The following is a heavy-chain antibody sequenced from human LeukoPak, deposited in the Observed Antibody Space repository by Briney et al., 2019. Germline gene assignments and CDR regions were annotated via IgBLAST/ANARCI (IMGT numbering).Heavy chain of an antibody. J-gene: IGHJ4*02. CDR3: TTIKRGNIFGYFDF. V-gene: IGHV4-59*07. CDR2: VVDSGRT. CDR1: GDSMTIQH. D-gene: IGHD5-18*01. Sequence: SHTLSLPCTFSGDSMTIQHWIWTTQNPGKGREGIGYVVDSGRTKENPSLKSRVTLSADQSKNQLSLRLSSVTAADTAVYYCTTIKRGNIFGYFDFWGQGILVTVSS.